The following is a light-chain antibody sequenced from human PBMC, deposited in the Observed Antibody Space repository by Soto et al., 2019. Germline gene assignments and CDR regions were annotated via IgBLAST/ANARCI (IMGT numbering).Light chain of an antibody. CDR3: TSYTRSSTYV. CDR1: SSDVGGYNR. CDR2: EVS. Sequence: QSALTQPASVSGSPGQSITISCTGTSSDVGGYNRVSWYQQHPDKAPKLIIYEVSNRPSGVSNRFSGSKSVNTASLTISGLQAEDEADYYCTSYTRSSTYVFGTGTKVTVL. J-gene: IGLJ1*01. V-gene: IGLV2-14*01.